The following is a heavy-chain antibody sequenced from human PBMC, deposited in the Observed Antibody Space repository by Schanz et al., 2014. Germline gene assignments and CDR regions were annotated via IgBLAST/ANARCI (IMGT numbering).Heavy chain of an antibody. J-gene: IGHJ4*02. CDR1: GFTFSSYS. D-gene: IGHD2-2*01. CDR2: FIVDSGNT. CDR3: AKDLLYGAPMPLNHLDY. Sequence: VQLVESGGGVVQFGRSLRLSCVASGFTFSSYSMNWVRQAPGKGLEWVSGFIVDSGNTYYAGSVKGRFSISRDYSKNTLYLQMSSLRAEDTAVYYCAKDLLYGAPMPLNHLDYWGQGTLVTVSS. V-gene: IGHV3-23*04.